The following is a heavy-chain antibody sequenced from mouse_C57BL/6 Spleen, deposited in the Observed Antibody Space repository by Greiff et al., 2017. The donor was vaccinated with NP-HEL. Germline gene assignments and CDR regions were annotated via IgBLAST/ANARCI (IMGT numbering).Heavy chain of an antibody. CDR3: ARHGSSSSNFAY. CDR1: GYAFSSSW. J-gene: IGHJ2*01. D-gene: IGHD1-1*01. Sequence: VQLQQSGPELVKPGASVKISCKASGYAFSSSWMNWVKQRPGKGLEWIGRIYPGDGDTNYNGKFKGKATLTADKSSSTAYMQLSSLTSEDSAVYICARHGSSSSNFAYWGQGTTLTVSS. V-gene: IGHV1-82*01. CDR2: IYPGDGDT.